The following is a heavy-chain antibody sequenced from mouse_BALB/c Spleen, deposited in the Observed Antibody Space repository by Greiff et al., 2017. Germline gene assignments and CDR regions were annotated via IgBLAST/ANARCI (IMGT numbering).Heavy chain of an antibody. D-gene: IGHD3-1*01. CDR1: GFTFSSYT. CDR2: ISSGGGNT. J-gene: IGHJ4*01. CDR3: ARWGSGHPYYAMDY. Sequence: EVQVVESGGGLVKPGGSLKLSCAASGFTFSSYTMSWVRQTPEKRLEWVATISSGGGNTYYPDSVKGRFTISRDNAKNNLYLQMSSLRSEDTALYYCARWGSGHPYYAMDYWGQGTSVTVSS. V-gene: IGHV5-9*03.